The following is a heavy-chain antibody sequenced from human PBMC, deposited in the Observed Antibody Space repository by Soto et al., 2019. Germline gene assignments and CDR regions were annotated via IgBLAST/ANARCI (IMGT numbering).Heavy chain of an antibody. Sequence: SVKVSCKASGGTFSSYDISWVRQAPGQGLEWMGGIIPIFGTANYAQKFQGRVTITADESTSTAYMELSSLRSEDTAVYYCARYGPSYLLWFGEGVDYWGQGTLVTVSS. CDR2: IIPIFGTA. D-gene: IGHD3-10*01. V-gene: IGHV1-69*13. CDR1: GGTFSSYD. J-gene: IGHJ4*02. CDR3: ARYGPSYLLWFGEGVDY.